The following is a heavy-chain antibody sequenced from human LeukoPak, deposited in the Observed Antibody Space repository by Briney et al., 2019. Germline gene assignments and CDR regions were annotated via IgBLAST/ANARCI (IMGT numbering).Heavy chain of an antibody. Sequence: GGSLRLSCVASGFTFSRYWMSWVRQAPGKGLDWVANINQEGSEMYFVDSVRGRFTVSRDNAKHSLYLQMNSLRADDTAVYYCARDPSHLWFGELSYYFDYWGQGTLVTVSS. J-gene: IGHJ4*02. CDR1: GFTFSRYW. CDR3: ARDPSHLWFGELSYYFDY. D-gene: IGHD3-10*01. V-gene: IGHV3-7*01. CDR2: INQEGSEM.